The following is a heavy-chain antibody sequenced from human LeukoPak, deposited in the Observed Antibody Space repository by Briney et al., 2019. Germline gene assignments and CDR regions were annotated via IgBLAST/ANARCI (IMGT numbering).Heavy chain of an antibody. D-gene: IGHD3-10*01. Sequence: ASVKVSCKASGYTFTSYGIRWVRQAPGQGLEWMGWISAYNGNTNYAQKLQGRVTMTTDTSTSTAYMELRSLRSDDTAVYYCARSELLWFGDPFDYWGQGTPVTVSS. J-gene: IGHJ4*02. CDR1: GYTFTSYG. CDR2: ISAYNGNT. V-gene: IGHV1-18*01. CDR3: ARSELLWFGDPFDY.